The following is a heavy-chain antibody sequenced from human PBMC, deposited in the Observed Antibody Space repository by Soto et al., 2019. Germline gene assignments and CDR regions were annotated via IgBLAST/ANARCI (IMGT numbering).Heavy chain of an antibody. Sequence: PGGSLRLSCAASGFTFSSYSMNWVRQAPGKGLEWVSSISSSSSYIYYADSVKGRFTISRDNAKNSLYLQMNSLRAEDTAAYYCARDYYDSSGPPGGFDYWGQGTLVTVSS. D-gene: IGHD3-22*01. CDR2: ISSSSSYI. J-gene: IGHJ4*02. V-gene: IGHV3-21*01. CDR3: ARDYYDSSGPPGGFDY. CDR1: GFTFSSYS.